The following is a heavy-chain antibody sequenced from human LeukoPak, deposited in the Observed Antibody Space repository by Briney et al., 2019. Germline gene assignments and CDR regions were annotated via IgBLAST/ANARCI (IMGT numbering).Heavy chain of an antibody. CDR3: AKPPHGSGWYTDNWFDP. CDR1: GFNFSSFA. CDR2: ITSSGSTDYT. J-gene: IGHJ5*02. Sequence: GGSLRLSCVASGFNFSSFAMSWVRQAPGKGLEWVSAITSSGSTDYTYYADSVKGRFTISRDNSKNTLYLEMSSLRAEDTAVYYCAKPPHGSGWYTDNWFDPWGQGTRVTVSS. V-gene: IGHV3-23*05. D-gene: IGHD6-19*01.